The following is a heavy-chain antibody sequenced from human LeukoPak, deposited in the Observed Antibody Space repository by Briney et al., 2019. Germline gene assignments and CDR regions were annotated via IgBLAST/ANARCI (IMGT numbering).Heavy chain of an antibody. V-gene: IGHV4-59*08. D-gene: IGHD4-17*01. CDR2: VSYSGRT. CDR3: AGYATTVTTNAY. CDR1: GDSLSNYY. J-gene: IGHJ4*02. Sequence: SETLSLTCTVSGDSLSNYYWSWLRQPPGKGLECIGYVSYSGRTNHNPSLKSRVTISADTSKNQFSLKLTSVTAADTAVYYCAGYATTVTTNAYWGQGTLVTVSA.